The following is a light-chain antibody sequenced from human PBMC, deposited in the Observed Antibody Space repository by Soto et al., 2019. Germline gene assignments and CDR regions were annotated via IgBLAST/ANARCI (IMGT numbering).Light chain of an antibody. V-gene: IGKV2-28*01. CDR1: QSLLHITGETF. CDR2: LGS. Sequence: DVVMTQTALSLSFAPGQPSSISCNSSQSLLHITGETFLFWYLQKPGQSPQLLIYLGSNRASGVPDRFSGSGSGTDFTLKISRVEAEDVGVYYCMQALQTPTFGQGTRLEI. J-gene: IGKJ5*01. CDR3: MQALQTPT.